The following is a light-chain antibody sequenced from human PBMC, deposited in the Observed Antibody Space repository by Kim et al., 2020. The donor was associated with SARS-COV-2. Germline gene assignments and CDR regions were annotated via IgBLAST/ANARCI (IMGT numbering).Light chain of an antibody. CDR2: EVN. CDR1: DNDIGLHDY. Sequence: GQSVTISCTGTDNDIGLHDYVAWYQQHPGKAPKLIIYEVNKWPSGVPDRFSGSKSGTTASLTVSGLQAEDEADYFCSSYTGNNNLIFGGGTKLTVL. CDR3: SSYTGNNNLI. V-gene: IGLV2-8*01. J-gene: IGLJ2*01.